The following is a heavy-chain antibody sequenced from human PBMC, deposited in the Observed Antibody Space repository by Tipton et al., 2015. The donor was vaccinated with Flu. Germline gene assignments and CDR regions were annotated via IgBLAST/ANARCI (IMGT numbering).Heavy chain of an antibody. CDR3: ARSDAVATIYKLGMDV. Sequence: SLRLSCETSGFTSSKYGMHWARQTPGQGLEWVAVIWSDGNNINYADSVMGRFTVSRDNSRNTVFLQMNSLRVEDTAVYYCARSDAVATIYKLGMDVWGQGTTVIV. CDR1: GFTSSKYG. D-gene: IGHD5-12*01. CDR2: IWSDGNNI. V-gene: IGHV3-33*01. J-gene: IGHJ6*02.